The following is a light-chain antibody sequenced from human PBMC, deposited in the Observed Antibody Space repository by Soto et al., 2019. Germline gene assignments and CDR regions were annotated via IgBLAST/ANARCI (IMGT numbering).Light chain of an antibody. CDR3: QSYDSSNHVV. V-gene: IGLV6-57*01. CDR1: RGSIASNY. Sequence: NFMLTQPHSVSASPGKTVTISCTRSRGSIASNYVQWYQQRPGSSPTTVIYDDNQRPSGVPDRFSGSIDSSSNSASLTISGLKTEDEADYYCQSYDSSNHVVFGGGTKVTVL. CDR2: DDN. J-gene: IGLJ2*01.